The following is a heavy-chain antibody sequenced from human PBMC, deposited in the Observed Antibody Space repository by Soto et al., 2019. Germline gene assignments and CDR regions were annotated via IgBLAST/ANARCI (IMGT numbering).Heavy chain of an antibody. CDR3: AREYCSGGSCYGGAY. J-gene: IGHJ4*02. CDR1: GYTLTSYG. CDR2: ISTYNSDT. V-gene: IGHV1-18*01. D-gene: IGHD2-15*01. Sequence: ASVKVSCKASGYTLTSYGISWVRQAPGQGLEWMGWISTYNSDTKYAHKFQDRVTMTTDTSTSTAYMELRSLRSDDTAVYYCAREYCSGGSCYGGAYWGQGTLVTVSS.